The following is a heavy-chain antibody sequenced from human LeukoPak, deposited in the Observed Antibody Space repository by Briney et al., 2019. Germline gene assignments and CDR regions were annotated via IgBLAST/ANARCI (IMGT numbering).Heavy chain of an antibody. J-gene: IGHJ4*02. CDR1: GGSISGSSYC. D-gene: IGHD6-19*01. Sequence: PSETLSLTCTVSGGSISGSSYCWGWIRQPPGKGLEWIGSISYSGTTYYNLSLKSRVTISADTSKNQFSLKLSSVTAAGTAVYYCLRHPRPYSSGWYYFDYWGQGTLVTVSS. V-gene: IGHV4-39*01. CDR2: ISYSGTT. CDR3: LRHPRPYSSGWYYFDY.